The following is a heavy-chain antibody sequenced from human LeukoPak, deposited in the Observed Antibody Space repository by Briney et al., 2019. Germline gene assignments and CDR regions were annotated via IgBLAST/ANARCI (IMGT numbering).Heavy chain of an antibody. Sequence: PSQTLSLTCTVSGGSISSGGYYWSWIRQHPGKGLEWIGYIYYSGSTYCNPSLKSRVTISVDTSKNQFSLKLSSVTAADTAVYYCARDGDYYDSSGYFGMDVWGQGTTVTVSS. CDR1: GGSISSGGYY. V-gene: IGHV4-31*03. D-gene: IGHD3-22*01. CDR2: IYYSGST. CDR3: ARDGDYYDSSGYFGMDV. J-gene: IGHJ6*02.